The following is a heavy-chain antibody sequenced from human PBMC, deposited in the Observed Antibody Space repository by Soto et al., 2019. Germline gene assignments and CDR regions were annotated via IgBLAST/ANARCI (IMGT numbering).Heavy chain of an antibody. J-gene: IGHJ6*02. Sequence: GGSLRLSCAASGFTFSSYDMHWVRQAPGKGLEWVAVISYDGSNKYYADSVKGRFTISRDNSENTLYLQMNSLRAEDMAVYYCARDRPGHCISTSCPMYYYYGMDVWGQGTTVTVSS. CDR1: GFTFSSYD. D-gene: IGHD2-2*01. CDR3: ARDRPGHCISTSCPMYYYYGMDV. V-gene: IGHV3-30*03. CDR2: ISYDGSNK.